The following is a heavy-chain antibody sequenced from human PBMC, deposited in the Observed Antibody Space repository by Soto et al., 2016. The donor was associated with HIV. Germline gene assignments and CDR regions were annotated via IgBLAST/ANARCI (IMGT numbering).Heavy chain of an antibody. CDR2: ISAYNGDK. Sequence: QVLLVQSGAEVKNPGASVKVSCKTSGYTFTSYGMSWVRQAPGQGLEWMGWISAYNGDKDYAQNLQGRVTMTTDTSTSTAYMELRSLRSDDTAVYYCARAPRKSGGSPLRVYYFDYWGQGTLVTVSS. CDR1: GYTFTSYG. J-gene: IGHJ4*02. D-gene: IGHD2-15*01. V-gene: IGHV1-18*01. CDR3: ARAPRKSGGSPLRVYYFDY.